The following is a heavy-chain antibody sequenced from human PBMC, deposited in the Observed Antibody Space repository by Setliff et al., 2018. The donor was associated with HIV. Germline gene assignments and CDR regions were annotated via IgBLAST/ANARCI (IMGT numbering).Heavy chain of an antibody. CDR1: GGSISSSNYY. V-gene: IGHV4-39*07. CDR2: LSPSGTT. D-gene: IGHD4-17*01. J-gene: IGHJ4*02. Sequence: PSETLSLTCTVSGGSISSSNYYWGWIRQPPGKGLEYIGELSPSGTTRSNPSLQSRVTISLDTSNNQFSLKLTSVTAADTAMYYCASFFVTTVTNQDYWGQGTPVTVSS. CDR3: ASFFVTTVTNQDY.